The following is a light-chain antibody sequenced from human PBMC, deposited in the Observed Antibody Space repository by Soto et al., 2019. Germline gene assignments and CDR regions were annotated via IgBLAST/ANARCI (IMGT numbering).Light chain of an antibody. V-gene: IGKV2D-29*01. J-gene: IGKJ1*01. CDR1: QSLLHSDGKTY. Sequence: EIVLTQTPLSLSVTPGQPASISCKSSQSLLHSDGKTYLYWYLQKTGQPPHALIYEVSNRFSGVPDRFSGSGSGTDFTLKISRVEAEDVGVYYCMQGTEFPRTFGQGTKAEIK. CDR3: MQGTEFPRT. CDR2: EVS.